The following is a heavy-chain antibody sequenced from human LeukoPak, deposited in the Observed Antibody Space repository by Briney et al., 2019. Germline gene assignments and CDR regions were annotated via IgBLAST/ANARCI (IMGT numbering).Heavy chain of an antibody. CDR2: IKQAGSEK. CDR1: GFTFSSYS. CDR3: ARGRSSIVGATTCSY. J-gene: IGHJ4*02. Sequence: GGSLRLSCAASGFTFSSYSMNWVRQAPGKGLEWVANIKQAGSEKYYVDYVKGRFTISRDNAKNSLYLQMGSLRAEDAAVYYCARGRSSIVGATTCSYWGQGALVTVSS. D-gene: IGHD1-26*01. V-gene: IGHV3-7*04.